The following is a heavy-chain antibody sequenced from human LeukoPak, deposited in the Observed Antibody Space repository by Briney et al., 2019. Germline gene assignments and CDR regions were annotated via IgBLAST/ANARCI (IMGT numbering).Heavy chain of an antibody. CDR3: AKGHYDSSGYYGLGGGIDY. CDR2: ISGSGGST. J-gene: IGHJ4*02. Sequence: GASLRLSCAASGFTFSSYAMSWVRQAPGKGLEWVSAISGSGGSTYYADSVKGRFTISRDNSKNTLYLQMNSLRAEDTAVYYCAKGHYDSSGYYGLGGGIDYWGQGTLATVSS. D-gene: IGHD3-22*01. V-gene: IGHV3-23*01. CDR1: GFTFSSYA.